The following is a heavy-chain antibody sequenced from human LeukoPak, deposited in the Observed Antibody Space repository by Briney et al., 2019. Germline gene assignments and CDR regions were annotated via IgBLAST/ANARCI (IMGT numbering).Heavy chain of an antibody. D-gene: IGHD6-6*01. Sequence: GGPLRLSCAASGFTFSSYAMSWVRQAPGKGLEWVSAISGSGGSTYYADSVKGRFTISRDNSKNTLYLQMNSLRAEDTAVYYCAKGGRGPMGSSDYWGQGTLDTVSS. CDR3: AKGGRGPMGSSDY. CDR1: GFTFSSYA. CDR2: ISGSGGST. J-gene: IGHJ4*02. V-gene: IGHV3-23*01.